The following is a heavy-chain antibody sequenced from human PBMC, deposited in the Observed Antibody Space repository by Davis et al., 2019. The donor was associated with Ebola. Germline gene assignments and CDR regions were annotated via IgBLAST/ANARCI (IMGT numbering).Heavy chain of an antibody. CDR1: GFTFSSYA. CDR2: ISYDGSNK. V-gene: IGHV3-30-3*01. Sequence: PGGSLRLSCAASGFTFSSYAMHWVRQAPGKGLEWVAVISYDGSNKYYADSVKGRFTISRDNAKNSLYLQMNSLRAEDTAVYYCARDRSSSWFKAFGRWFDPWGQGTLVTVSS. CDR3: ARDRSSSWFKAFGRWFDP. D-gene: IGHD6-13*01. J-gene: IGHJ5*02.